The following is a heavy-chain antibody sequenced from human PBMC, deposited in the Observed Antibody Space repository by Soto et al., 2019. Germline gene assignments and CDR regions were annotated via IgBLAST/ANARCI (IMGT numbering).Heavy chain of an antibody. D-gene: IGHD3-22*01. CDR2: VIPIFGTP. CDR3: ARSQGDSSSLDINYYYYYGMDV. J-gene: IGHJ6*02. CDR1: GGTFSTYA. V-gene: IGHV1-69*01. Sequence: QVQLVQSGAEVKKPGSSVKVSCKAPGGTFSTYAISLVRQAPGQGLEWMGGVIPIFGTPKYAKKFRGRVTVTTDESTSTGYMELRRMRSEDTAVYYCARSQGDSSSLDINYYYYYGMDVWRQGTTVTVSS.